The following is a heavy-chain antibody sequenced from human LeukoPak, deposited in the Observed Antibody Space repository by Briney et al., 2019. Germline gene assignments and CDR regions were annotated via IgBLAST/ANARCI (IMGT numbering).Heavy chain of an antibody. Sequence: SETLSLTCTVSGGSISSYYWSWIRQPPGKGLEWIGYIYYSGSTNYNPSLKSRVTISVDTSKNQFSLKLSSVTAADTAVYYCARGGDYYDSSGRIDYWGQGTLVTVSS. J-gene: IGHJ4*02. CDR1: GGSISSYY. D-gene: IGHD3-22*01. CDR3: ARGGDYYDSSGRIDY. CDR2: IYYSGST. V-gene: IGHV4-59*01.